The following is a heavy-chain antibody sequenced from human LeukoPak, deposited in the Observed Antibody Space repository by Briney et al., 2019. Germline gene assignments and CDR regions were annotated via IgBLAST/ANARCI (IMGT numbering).Heavy chain of an antibody. CDR2: INHSGST. V-gene: IGHV4-34*01. CDR1: GGSFSGYY. Sequence: SETLSLTCAVYGGSFSGYYWSWIRQPPGKGLEWIGEINHSGSTNYNPSLKSRVTISVDTSKNQFSLKLSSVTAADTAVYYCAGGYMAMSSYYFDYWGQGTLVTVSS. CDR3: AGGYMAMSSYYFDY. J-gene: IGHJ4*02. D-gene: IGHD5-24*01.